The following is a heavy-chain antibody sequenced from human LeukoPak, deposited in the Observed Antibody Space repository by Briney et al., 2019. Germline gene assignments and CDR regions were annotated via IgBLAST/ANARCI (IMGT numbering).Heavy chain of an antibody. CDR2: ISTSTSSI. D-gene: IGHD2/OR15-2a*01. Sequence: GGSLRLSCAASGFTFNSYAMSWVRQAPGKGLEWVSSISTSTSSIYYADSVKGRFTISRDNAKNSLSLQMNSLRVEDTAVYYCARGRDDYFLNYWGQGTTVTVSS. CDR1: GFTFNSYA. J-gene: IGHJ6*02. CDR3: ARGRDDYFLNY. V-gene: IGHV3-21*01.